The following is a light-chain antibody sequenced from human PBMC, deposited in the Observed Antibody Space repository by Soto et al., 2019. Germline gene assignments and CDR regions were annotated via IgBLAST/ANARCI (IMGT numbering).Light chain of an antibody. V-gene: IGKV3-11*01. Sequence: EIVLTPSPATLSLSPVERATLSCRASQSVSSYLAWYQQKPGQAPRLLIYDASNRATGIPARFSGSGSGTDFTLTISSLEPEDFAVYYCQLYGRSRRATFGQGTRLEIK. CDR3: QLYGRSRRAT. CDR1: QSVSSY. CDR2: DAS. J-gene: IGKJ5*01.